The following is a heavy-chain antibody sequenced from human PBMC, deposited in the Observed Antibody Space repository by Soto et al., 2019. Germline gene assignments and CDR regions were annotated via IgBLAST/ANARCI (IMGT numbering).Heavy chain of an antibody. Sequence: QVQLVQSGAEVKKPGSSVKVSCKASGDTFTTYTINWVRQAPGQGLEWMGGIVPILGAGNYAQKFQDRVTITADRSTTTAYLDLSSLRSDDTAVYYCAREGEGIPAHRYWGQGTLVTVSS. CDR1: GDTFTTYT. J-gene: IGHJ4*02. V-gene: IGHV1-69*06. CDR2: IVPILGAG. D-gene: IGHD3-16*01. CDR3: AREGEGIPAHRY.